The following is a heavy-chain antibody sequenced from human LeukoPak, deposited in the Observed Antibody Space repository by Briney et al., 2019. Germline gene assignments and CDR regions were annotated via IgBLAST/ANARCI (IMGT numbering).Heavy chain of an antibody. Sequence: GGSLRLSCAASGFTFSSYGMHWVRQAPGKGLEWVAVIWYDGSNKYYADSVKGRFTISRDNSKSTLDLQMNSLRAEDTAVYYCARDRSYDFWSGYSTPGYWGQGTLVTVSS. CDR2: IWYDGSNK. D-gene: IGHD3-3*01. CDR1: GFTFSSYG. V-gene: IGHV3-33*01. CDR3: ARDRSYDFWSGYSTPGY. J-gene: IGHJ4*02.